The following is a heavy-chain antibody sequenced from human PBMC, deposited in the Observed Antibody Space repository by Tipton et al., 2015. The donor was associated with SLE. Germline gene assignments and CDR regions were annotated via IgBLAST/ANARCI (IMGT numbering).Heavy chain of an antibody. D-gene: IGHD2-2*01. Sequence: TLSLTCALYGGSFSGYYWSWIRQPPGKGLEWIGEINHSGSSNYNPSLKSRLTISVDTSRNQFSLKLSSVTAADTAVYYCARVPAVYYYYMDVWGKGTTVTVSS. CDR1: GGSFSGYY. CDR2: INHSGSS. J-gene: IGHJ6*03. CDR3: ARVPAVYYYYMDV. V-gene: IGHV4-34*01.